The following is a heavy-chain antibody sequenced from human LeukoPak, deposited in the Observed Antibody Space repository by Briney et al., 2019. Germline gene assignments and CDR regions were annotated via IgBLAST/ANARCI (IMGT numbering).Heavy chain of an antibody. D-gene: IGHD2-2*01. Sequence: SETLSLTCAVSGYSISSGYYWGWIRQPPGKGLEWIGSIYHSGSTYYNPSLKSRVTISVDTSKNQFSLKLSSVTAADTAVYYCAKSVAVPAATFDYWGQGTLVTVSS. CDR1: GYSISSGYY. J-gene: IGHJ4*02. V-gene: IGHV4-38-2*01. CDR2: IYHSGST. CDR3: AKSVAVPAATFDY.